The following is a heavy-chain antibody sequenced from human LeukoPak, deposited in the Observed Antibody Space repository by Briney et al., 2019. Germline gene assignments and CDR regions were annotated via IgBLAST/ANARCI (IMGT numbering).Heavy chain of an antibody. D-gene: IGHD3-3*02. J-gene: IGHJ3*02. Sequence: PGGSLRLSCAASGFTFSSYGMHWVRQAPGKGLEWVAVIWYDGSNKYYADSVKSRFTISRDNSKNTLYLQINSLRAEDTAVYYCAKAISAFDIWGQGTVVTVSS. CDR2: IWYDGSNK. CDR3: AKAISAFDI. V-gene: IGHV3-33*06. CDR1: GFTFSSYG.